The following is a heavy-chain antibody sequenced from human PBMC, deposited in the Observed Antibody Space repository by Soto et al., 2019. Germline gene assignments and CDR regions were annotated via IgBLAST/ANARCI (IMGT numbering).Heavy chain of an antibody. J-gene: IGHJ4*02. V-gene: IGHV4-30-4*01. Sequence: SETLSLTCSVSGGSISSDDYCWTWIRQPPGEGLEWIGYIYYTGRTSSTPSLESRVTISIDTSKNQFSLKLSSVSAADTAVYYCAREGSSSPEYFDFWGPGTLVTVSS. CDR1: GGSISSDDYC. CDR3: AREGSSSPEYFDF. CDR2: IYYTGRT. D-gene: IGHD2-15*01.